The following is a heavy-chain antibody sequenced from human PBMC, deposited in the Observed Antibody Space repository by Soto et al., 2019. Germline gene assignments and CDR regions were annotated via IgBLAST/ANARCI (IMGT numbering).Heavy chain of an antibody. CDR3: ATAKLLLPWLFDY. V-gene: IGHV3-66*01. CDR1: GFTVNSNY. CDR2: IYSGGST. Sequence: GGSLRLSCAASGFTVNSNYMSWVRQAPGKGLEWVSVIYSGGSTYYADSVKGRFIISRDDSKNTLFLQMNSLRAEDTAVYYCATAKLLLPWLFDYWGQGA. D-gene: IGHD2-15*01. J-gene: IGHJ4*02.